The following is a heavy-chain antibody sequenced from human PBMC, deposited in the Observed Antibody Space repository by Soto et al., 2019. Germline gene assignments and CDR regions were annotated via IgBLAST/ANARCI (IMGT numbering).Heavy chain of an antibody. CDR3: ARDRRAEGDTYYYYGMDV. D-gene: IGHD3-16*01. J-gene: IGHJ6*02. CDR1: GGTFSSYA. Sequence: SVKVSCKASGGTFSSYAISWVRQAPGQGLEWMGGIIPIFGTANYAQKFQGRVTITADESTSTAYMELSSLRSEDTAVYYCARDRRAEGDTYYYYGMDVWGQGTTVTVSS. CDR2: IIPIFGTA. V-gene: IGHV1-69*13.